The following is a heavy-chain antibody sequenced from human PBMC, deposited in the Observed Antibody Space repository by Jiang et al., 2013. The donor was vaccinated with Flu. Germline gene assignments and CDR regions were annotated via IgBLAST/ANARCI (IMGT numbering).Heavy chain of an antibody. CDR3: ARETLYGSGSYYNLA. V-gene: IGHV1-46*01. D-gene: IGHD3-10*01. CDR1: AYSDRKYT. Sequence: YGAEVKKPGASVKVSCKASAYSDRKYTMHWVRQAPGQGLEWMGLVNPSGGSTSYGQKFQGRVTMTRDTSTSTIYMELSSLRSEDTAVYYCARETLYGSGSYYNLAWGQGTLVTVSS. J-gene: IGHJ4*02. CDR2: VNPSGGST.